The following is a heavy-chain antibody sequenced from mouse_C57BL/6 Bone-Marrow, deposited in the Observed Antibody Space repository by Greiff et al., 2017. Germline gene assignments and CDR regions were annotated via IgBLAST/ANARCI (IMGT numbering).Heavy chain of an antibody. CDR1: GYTFTSYG. CDR3: ARDGYDGYVDY. CDR2: IYPRSGNT. D-gene: IGHD2-3*01. Sequence: QVQLQQPGAELARPGASVKLSCKASGYTFTSYGISWVKQRTGKGLEWIGEIYPRSGNTYYNEKFKGKATLTADKSSSTAYMELRSLTSEDSAVYFCARDGYDGYVDYWGQGTSVTVSS. V-gene: IGHV1-81*01. J-gene: IGHJ4*01.